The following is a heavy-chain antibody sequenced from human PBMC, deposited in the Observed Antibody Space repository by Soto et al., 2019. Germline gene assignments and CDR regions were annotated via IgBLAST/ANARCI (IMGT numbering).Heavy chain of an antibody. CDR2: INHSGST. D-gene: IGHD6-6*01. CDR1: GGSFSGYY. J-gene: IGHJ4*02. CDR3: ARESVASIAARPRYFDY. Sequence: SETLSLTCAVYGGSFSGYYWSWIRQPPGKGLEWIGEINHSGSTNYNPSLKSRVTISVDTSKNQFSLKLSSVTAADTAVYYCARESVASIAARPRYFDYWGQGTLVTVSS. V-gene: IGHV4-34*01.